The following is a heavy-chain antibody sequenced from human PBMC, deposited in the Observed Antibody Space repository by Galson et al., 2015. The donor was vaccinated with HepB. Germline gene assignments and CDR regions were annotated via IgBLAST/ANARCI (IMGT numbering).Heavy chain of an antibody. CDR2: ISGSGGST. D-gene: IGHD2-21*02. Sequence: SLRLSCAASGFTFSSYAMSWVRQAPGKGLEWVSAISGSGGSTYYADSVKGRFTISRDNSNNTLYLQMNSLRAEDTAVYYCAKPLRGGGDGHLDAFDIWGQGTMVTVSS. V-gene: IGHV3-23*01. CDR3: AKPLRGGGDGHLDAFDI. J-gene: IGHJ3*02. CDR1: GFTFSSYA.